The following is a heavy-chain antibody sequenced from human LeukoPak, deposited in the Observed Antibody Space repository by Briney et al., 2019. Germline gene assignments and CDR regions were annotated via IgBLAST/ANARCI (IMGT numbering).Heavy chain of an antibody. CDR3: ARSGGRDGYNFGY. CDR2: FYYSGST. Sequence: SETLSLTCTVSGGSITSHYWSWIRQPPGKGLEWIGYFYYSGSTNYNPSLESRVTISLDTSRTHFYLNLSSVTAADTAVYYCARSGGRDGYNFGYWGPGTLVTVSS. D-gene: IGHD5-24*01. J-gene: IGHJ4*02. CDR1: GGSITSHY. V-gene: IGHV4-59*08.